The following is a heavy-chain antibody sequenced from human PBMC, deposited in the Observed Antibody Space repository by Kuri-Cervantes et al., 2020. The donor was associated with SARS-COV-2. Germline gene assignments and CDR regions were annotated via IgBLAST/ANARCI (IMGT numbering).Heavy chain of an antibody. D-gene: IGHD2-2*01. V-gene: IGHV3-30-3*01. CDR1: GITFSSYA. Sequence: GESLKISCAASGITFSSYAMHWVRQAPGKGLEWVAVISYDGSNKYYADSVKGRFTISRDNSKNTLYLQMNSLRAEDTAVYYCAKGLGYCSSTSCYEFDYWGQGTLVTVSS. CDR3: AKGLGYCSSTSCYEFDY. J-gene: IGHJ4*02. CDR2: ISYDGSNK.